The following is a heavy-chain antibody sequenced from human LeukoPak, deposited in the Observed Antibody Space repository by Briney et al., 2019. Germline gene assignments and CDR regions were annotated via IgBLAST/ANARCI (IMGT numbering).Heavy chain of an antibody. CDR1: GDPISSHSYF. CDR2: IHYIGST. J-gene: IGHJ4*02. V-gene: IGHV4-39*01. Sequence: SDTLSLTCTVSGDPISSHSYFWGWIRQPPGKGLEWIGNIHYIGSTYNPSLKSRVTISVDTSTNQFSLKLSSVTAADTAVYCAKTLPYSGGWRATFDFWGQGTLVTVSS. CDR3: AKTLPYSGGWRATFDF. D-gene: IGHD6-19*01.